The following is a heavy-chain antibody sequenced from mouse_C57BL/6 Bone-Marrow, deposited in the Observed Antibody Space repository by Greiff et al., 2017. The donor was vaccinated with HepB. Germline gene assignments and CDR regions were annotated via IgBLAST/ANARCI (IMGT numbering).Heavy chain of an antibody. CDR2: INPGSGGT. CDR1: GYAFTNYL. D-gene: IGHD1-1*01. CDR3: ARRGSSPYYAMDY. J-gene: IGHJ4*01. V-gene: IGHV1-54*01. Sequence: QVQLQQSGAELVRPGTSVKVSCKASGYAFTNYLIEWVKQRPGQGLEWIGVINPGSGGTNYNEKFKGKATLTADKSSSTAYMQLSSLTSEDSAVCFCARRGSSPYYAMDYWGQGTSVTVSS.